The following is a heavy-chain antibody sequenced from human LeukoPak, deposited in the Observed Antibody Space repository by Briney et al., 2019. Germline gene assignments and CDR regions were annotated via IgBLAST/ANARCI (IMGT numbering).Heavy chain of an antibody. Sequence: SETLSLTCTLSGGSISSYYWSWIRQPAGKGLEYIGRLNTGGSTNYHPPLKGRVTMSLDTSKNESSLKMSAVTAADTAVYYCARDLGFGVVDLGYWGQGILVTVSS. CDR3: ARDLGFGVVDLGY. J-gene: IGHJ4*02. D-gene: IGHD3-16*01. CDR2: LNTGGST. V-gene: IGHV4-4*07. CDR1: GGSISSYY.